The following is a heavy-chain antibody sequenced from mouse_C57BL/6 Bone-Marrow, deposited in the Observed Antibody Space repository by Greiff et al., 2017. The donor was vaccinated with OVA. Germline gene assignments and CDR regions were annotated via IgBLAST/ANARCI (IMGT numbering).Heavy chain of an antibody. CDR1: GFTFSSYA. V-gene: IGHV5-4*01. D-gene: IGHD2-5*01. CDR3: ARDPPYYSNYENAMDY. CDR2: ISDGGSYT. Sequence: EVKLVESGGGLVKPGGSLKLSCAASGFTFSSYAMSWVRQTPEKRLEWVATISDGGSYTYYPDNVKGRFTISRDNAKNNLYLQMSHLKSEDTAMYYCARDPPYYSNYENAMDYWGQGTSVTVSS. J-gene: IGHJ4*01.